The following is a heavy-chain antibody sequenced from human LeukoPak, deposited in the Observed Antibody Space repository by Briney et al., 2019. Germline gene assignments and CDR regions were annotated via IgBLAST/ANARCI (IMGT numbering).Heavy chain of an antibody. Sequence: ETLSLTCAVYGGSFSGYYWSWIRQPPGKGLEWIGEINHSGSTNYNPSLKSRVTISVDTSKNQFSLKLSSVTAADTAVYYCARGSNDYGYVDDAFDIWGQGTMVTVSS. D-gene: IGHD4-17*01. V-gene: IGHV4-34*01. J-gene: IGHJ3*02. CDR1: GGSFSGYY. CDR2: INHSGST. CDR3: ARGSNDYGYVDDAFDI.